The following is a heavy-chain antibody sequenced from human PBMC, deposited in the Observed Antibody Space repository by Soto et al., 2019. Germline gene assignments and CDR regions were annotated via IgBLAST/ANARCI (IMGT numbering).Heavy chain of an antibody. CDR3: ARDRWLRFGELSPPYYYYGMDV. V-gene: IGHV1-69*01. CDR2: IIPIFGTA. Sequence: QVQLVQSGAEVKKPGSSVKVSCKASGGTFSSYAISWVRQAPGQGLEWMGGIIPIFGTANYAQKFQGRVTITADESTSTAYMELSSLRSEDTAVYYCARDRWLRFGELSPPYYYYGMDVWGQGTTVTVSS. D-gene: IGHD3-16*02. J-gene: IGHJ6*02. CDR1: GGTFSSYA.